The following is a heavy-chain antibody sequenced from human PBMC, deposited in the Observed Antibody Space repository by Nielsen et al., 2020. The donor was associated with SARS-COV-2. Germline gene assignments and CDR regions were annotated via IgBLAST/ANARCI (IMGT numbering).Heavy chain of an antibody. V-gene: IGHV4-34*01. CDR2: INHSGNT. CDR1: GGSFSGYY. J-gene: IGHJ4*02. D-gene: IGHD1/OR15-1a*01. Sequence: SETLSLTCAVYGGSFSGYYWSWIRQPPGKGLEWIGEINHSGNTNYSPSLKSRVTISVDTSKNQFSLKLSSVTAADTAVYYCARQYLEQRVFDYWGQGNMVTVSS. CDR3: ARQYLEQRVFDY.